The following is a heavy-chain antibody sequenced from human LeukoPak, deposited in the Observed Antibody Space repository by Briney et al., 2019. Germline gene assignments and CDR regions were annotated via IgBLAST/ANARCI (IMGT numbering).Heavy chain of an antibody. V-gene: IGHV3-30*04. CDR3: ARDPDPTPIAVAGTYYYGMDV. J-gene: IGHJ6*02. CDR1: GFTFSSYA. CDR2: ISYDGSNK. D-gene: IGHD6-19*01. Sequence: QPGGSLRLSCAASGFTFSSYAMHWVRQAPGKGLEWVAVISYDGSNKYYADSVKGRFTISRDNSKNTLYLQMNSLRAEDTAVYYCARDPDPTPIAVAGTYYYGMDVWGQGTTVTVSS.